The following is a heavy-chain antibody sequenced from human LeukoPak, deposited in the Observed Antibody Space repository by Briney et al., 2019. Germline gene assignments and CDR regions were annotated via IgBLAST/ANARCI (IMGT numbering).Heavy chain of an antibody. J-gene: IGHJ4*02. D-gene: IGHD1-26*01. CDR2: ISGSGGST. Sequence: GGSLRLSCAASGFTFSSYAMSWVRQAPGKELEWVSAISGSGGSTYYADSVKGRFTISRDNSKNTLYLQMNSLRAEDTAVYYCAKTASIVGAGWYFDYWGQGTLVTVSS. CDR3: AKTASIVGAGWYFDY. V-gene: IGHV3-23*01. CDR1: GFTFSSYA.